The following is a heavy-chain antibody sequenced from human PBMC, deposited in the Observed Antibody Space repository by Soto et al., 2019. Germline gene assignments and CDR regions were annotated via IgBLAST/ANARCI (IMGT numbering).Heavy chain of an antibody. CDR3: AGVIILPLDD. Sequence: QITLKESGPTLVKPTQTLTLTCTFSGFSLSTSGVGVGWIRQPPGKALEWLALIYWDDDKRYSPSLKSRLTTTKDTSKSQVVLTITNMDPVDTATYYCAGVIILPLDDWGQGTLVTASS. V-gene: IGHV2-5*02. D-gene: IGHD3-10*01. J-gene: IGHJ4*02. CDR1: GFSLSTSGVG. CDR2: IYWDDDK.